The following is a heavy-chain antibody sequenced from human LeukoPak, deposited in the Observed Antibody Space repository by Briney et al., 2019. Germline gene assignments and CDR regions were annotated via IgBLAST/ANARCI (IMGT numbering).Heavy chain of an antibody. CDR1: GGSISSNAYY. D-gene: IGHD6-25*01. V-gene: IGHV4-39*07. Sequence: SETLSLTCTVSGGSISSNAYYWAWIRQPPGKGLEWIGSIYSSVSTYYNPSLKSRVTISVDTSKNQFSLKLSSVTAADTAVYYCARRAPTQAVDYWGQGTQVTVSS. J-gene: IGHJ4*02. CDR3: ARRAPTQAVDY. CDR2: IYSSVST.